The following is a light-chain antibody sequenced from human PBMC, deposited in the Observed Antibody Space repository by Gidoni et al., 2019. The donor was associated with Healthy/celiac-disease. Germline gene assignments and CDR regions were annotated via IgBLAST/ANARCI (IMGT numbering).Light chain of an antibody. CDR2: SNN. V-gene: IGLV1-44*01. J-gene: IGLJ3*02. Sequence: SVLTQPPSASGTPGQRVTIPCSGSSSNIGSNTVNWYQQLPGTAPKLLIYSNNQRPSGVPDRFSGSKSGTSASLAISGLQSEDEADYYWAAWDGSLNGWVFGGGTKLTVL. CDR3: AAWDGSLNGWV. CDR1: SSNIGSNT.